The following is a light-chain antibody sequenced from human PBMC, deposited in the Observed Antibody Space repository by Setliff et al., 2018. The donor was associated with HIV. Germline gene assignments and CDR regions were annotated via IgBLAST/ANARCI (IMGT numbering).Light chain of an antibody. Sequence: QSALTQPASVTGSPGQTITISCSGSSSDVGVYDLVSWCQHHPGKAPKLMLYDVSNRPSGVSNRFSGSKSGNTASLTISGLQAEDEADYYCSSYTGGSTYVFGTGTKVTVL. CDR2: DVS. V-gene: IGLV2-14*03. J-gene: IGLJ1*01. CDR3: SSYTGGSTYV. CDR1: SSDVGVYDL.